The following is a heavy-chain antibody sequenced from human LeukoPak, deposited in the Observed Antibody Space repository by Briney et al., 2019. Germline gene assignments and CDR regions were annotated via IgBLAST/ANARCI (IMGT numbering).Heavy chain of an antibody. V-gene: IGHV1-24*01. CDR1: GYTLTELS. CDR3: ATRLYYYDSSGYYFSTLDY. D-gene: IGHD3-22*01. CDR2: FDPEDGET. Sequence: ASVKVSCKVSGYTLTELSMHWVRQAPGKGLEWMGGFDPEDGETIYAQKFQGRVTMTEDTSTDTAYMELSSLRSEDTAVYYCATRLYYYDSSGYYFSTLDYWGQGTLVTVSS. J-gene: IGHJ4*02.